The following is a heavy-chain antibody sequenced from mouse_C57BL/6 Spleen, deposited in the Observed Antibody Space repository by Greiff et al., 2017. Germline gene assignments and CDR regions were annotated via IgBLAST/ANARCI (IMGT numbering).Heavy chain of an antibody. CDR1: GYAFSSSW. V-gene: IGHV1-82*01. Sequence: VQRVESGPELVKPGASVKISCKASGYAFSSSWMNWVKQRPGKGLEWIGRIYPGDGDTNYNGKFKGKATLTADKSSSTAYMQLSSLTSEDSAVYFCARWDYGSSYDWFAYWGQGTLVTVSA. CDR2: IYPGDGDT. D-gene: IGHD1-1*01. CDR3: ARWDYGSSYDWFAY. J-gene: IGHJ3*01.